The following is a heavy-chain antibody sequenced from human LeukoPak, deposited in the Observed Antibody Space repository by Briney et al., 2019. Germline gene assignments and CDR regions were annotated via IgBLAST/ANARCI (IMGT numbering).Heavy chain of an antibody. CDR3: AREGWDYYDSSGPFDY. Sequence: PGGSLRLSCAASGFTFSSYGMHWVRQAPGKGLEWVGVIWHDGSKTYYIDSVKGRFTISRDNSKNTVFLQMNSLRVEDTAVYYCAREGWDYYDSSGPFDYWGQGTLVTVSS. J-gene: IGHJ4*02. CDR2: IWHDGSKT. CDR1: GFTFSSYG. D-gene: IGHD3-22*01. V-gene: IGHV3-33*01.